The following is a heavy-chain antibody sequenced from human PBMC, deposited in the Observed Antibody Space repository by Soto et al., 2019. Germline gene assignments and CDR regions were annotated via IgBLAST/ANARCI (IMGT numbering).Heavy chain of an antibody. V-gene: IGHV3-15*01. Sequence: EVQLVESGGGLVKPGGFLRLSCAASGFTFSNAWMSWVRQAPGKGLEWVGRIKSKTDGGTTDYAAPVKGRFTISRDDSKNTLYLQMNSLKTEDTAVYYCTTVLRYFDWLREWGQGTLVTVSS. D-gene: IGHD3-9*01. CDR1: GFTFSNAW. CDR2: IKSKTDGGTT. J-gene: IGHJ4*02. CDR3: TTVLRYFDWLRE.